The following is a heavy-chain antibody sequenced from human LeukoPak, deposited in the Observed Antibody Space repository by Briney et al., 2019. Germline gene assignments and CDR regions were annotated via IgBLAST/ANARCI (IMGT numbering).Heavy chain of an antibody. Sequence: PGRSLRLSCAASGFTFSSYAMHWVRQAPGKGLEWVAVISYDGSNKYYADSVKGRFTISRDNSKNTLYLQMNSLRAEDTAVYYCAKDHRGSLYYFDYWGQGTLVTVSS. D-gene: IGHD1-26*01. CDR1: GFTFSSYA. V-gene: IGHV3-30*04. CDR2: ISYDGSNK. J-gene: IGHJ4*02. CDR3: AKDHRGSLYYFDY.